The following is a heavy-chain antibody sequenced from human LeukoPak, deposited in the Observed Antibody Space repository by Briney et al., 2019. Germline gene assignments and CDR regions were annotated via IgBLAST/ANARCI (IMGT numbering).Heavy chain of an antibody. Sequence: SVKVSCKASGGTFSSYAISWVRQATGQGLEWMGGIIPIFGTANYAQKFQGRVTITADESTSTAYMELSSLRSEDTAVYYCASYQQWLVKGTFDYWGQGTLVTVSS. CDR3: ASYQQWLVKGTFDY. CDR1: GGTFSSYA. CDR2: IIPIFGTA. J-gene: IGHJ4*02. D-gene: IGHD6-19*01. V-gene: IGHV1-69*01.